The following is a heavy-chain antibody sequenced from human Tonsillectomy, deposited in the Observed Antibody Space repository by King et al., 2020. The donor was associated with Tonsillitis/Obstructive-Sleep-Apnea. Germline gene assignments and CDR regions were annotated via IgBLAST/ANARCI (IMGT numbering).Heavy chain of an antibody. CDR3: ATDWGSGTYYVRAFDV. Sequence: QLVESGGGLVKPGGSLRLSCAASGFTFSNAWMSWVRQAPGKGPEWVGRIKSKSKGETTDYTAPVRGRFTISRDYSKNTLFLQMNSLKTEDTAVYYCATDWGSGTYYVRAFDVWGLGTMVTVSS. D-gene: IGHD1-26*01. V-gene: IGHV3-15*01. CDR1: GFTFSNAW. CDR2: IKSKSKGETT. J-gene: IGHJ3*01.